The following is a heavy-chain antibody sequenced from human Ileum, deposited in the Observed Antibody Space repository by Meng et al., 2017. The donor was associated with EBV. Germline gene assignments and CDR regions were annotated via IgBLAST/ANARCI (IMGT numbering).Heavy chain of an antibody. J-gene: IGHJ5*02. V-gene: IGHV3-11*01. CDR1: GFTFSEHY. Sequence: QVPVGAFRVALGQPGRSLRTSCTASGFTFSEHYIGWIRQAPGKGLEWVSYISSSGSTIYYADSVKGRVTIARDNAKYSLYLQMNSLRDEDTAVYYCARKRSWGQGTLVTVSS. CDR2: ISSSGSTI. CDR3: ARKRS.